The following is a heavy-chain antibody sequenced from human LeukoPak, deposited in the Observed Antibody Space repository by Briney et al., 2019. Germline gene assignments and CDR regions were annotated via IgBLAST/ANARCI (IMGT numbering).Heavy chain of an antibody. CDR2: IYYGGST. D-gene: IGHD3-10*01. V-gene: IGHV4-39*01. CDR3: ARGTRGFTMVRGVMGTNWFDP. J-gene: IGHJ5*02. Sequence: SETLSLTCTVSGGSISSSSYYWGWIRQPPGKGLEWIGSIYYGGSTYYNPSLKSRVTISVHTSKNQFSLKLSSVTAADTAVYYCARGTRGFTMVRGVMGTNWFDPWGQGTLVTVSS. CDR1: GGSISSSSYY.